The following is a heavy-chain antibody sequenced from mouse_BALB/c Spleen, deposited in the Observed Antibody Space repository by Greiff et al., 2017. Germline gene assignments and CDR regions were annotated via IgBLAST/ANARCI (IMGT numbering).Heavy chain of an antibody. CDR3: VRHGDGMDY. V-gene: IGHV10-1*02. Sequence: EVQLVESGGGLVQPKGSLKLSCAASGFTFNTYAMNWVRQAPGKGLEWVARIRSKSNNYATYYADSVKDRFTISRDDSQSMLYLQMNNLKTEDTAMYYCVRHGDGMDYWGQGTSVTVSS. J-gene: IGHJ4*01. CDR2: IRSKSNNYAT. CDR1: GFTFNTYA.